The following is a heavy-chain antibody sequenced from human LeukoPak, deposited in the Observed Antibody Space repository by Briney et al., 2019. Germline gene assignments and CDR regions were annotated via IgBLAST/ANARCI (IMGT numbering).Heavy chain of an antibody. CDR3: ARDRGSYYNFDQ. V-gene: IGHV3-48*03. CDR2: VSSSGFIT. J-gene: IGHJ4*02. CDR1: GFLFSNCE. Sequence: GGSLRLSCVASGFLFSNCEMNWVRQAPGKGLEWVAYVSSSGFITYYADSVKGRFTISRDNANSSLYLQMNTLRADDTAIYYCARDRGSYYNFDQWGQGTLVTVSS. D-gene: IGHD3-10*01.